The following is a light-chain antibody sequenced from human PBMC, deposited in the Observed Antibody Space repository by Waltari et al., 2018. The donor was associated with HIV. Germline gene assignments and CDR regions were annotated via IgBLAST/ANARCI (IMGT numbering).Light chain of an antibody. CDR1: SSNIGAGYD. Sequence: QSVLTQPPSVSGAPGQRVTISCTGISSNIGAGYDVHWYQQLPGTAPQTLIDANINPPTGVRDRVCGSKSGSAATLAITGLQAEDEAHYYCQSFDSSLTTSGVIFGGGTKLTVL. V-gene: IGLV1-40*01. CDR3: QSFDSSLTTSGVI. J-gene: IGLJ2*01. CDR2: ANI.